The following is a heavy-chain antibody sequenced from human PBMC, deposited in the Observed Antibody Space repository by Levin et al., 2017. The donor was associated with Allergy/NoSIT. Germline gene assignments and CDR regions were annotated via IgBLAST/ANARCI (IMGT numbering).Heavy chain of an antibody. V-gene: IGHV3-64*01. Sequence: GESLKISCVASGFTFSSYAMHWVRQTPGKGLEYVSAISPNGGSTYYANSVKGRFTISRDNSKNTLSLQMASLRAEDMAVYYCARRHCSGGSCRTPFDYWGQGTLVTVSS. CDR2: ISPNGGST. CDR1: GFTFSSYA. J-gene: IGHJ4*02. CDR3: ARRHCSGGSCRTPFDY. D-gene: IGHD2-15*01.